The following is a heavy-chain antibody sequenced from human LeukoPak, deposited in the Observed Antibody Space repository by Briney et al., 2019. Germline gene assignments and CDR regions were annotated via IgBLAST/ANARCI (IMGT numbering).Heavy chain of an antibody. CDR3: AKPKDYGVLTVNTVGLVDY. CDR1: GFTFSNYA. CDR2: ISDSGENT. D-gene: IGHD3-9*01. V-gene: IGHV3-23*01. J-gene: IGHJ4*02. Sequence: GGSLRLSCAASGFTFSNYAMTWVRQAPGKGLEWVSSISDSGENTYYADSVKGRFTISRDTSKNTLYLQMNSLRAEDTAMYYCAKPKDYGVLTVNTVGLVDYWGQRALVTVSS.